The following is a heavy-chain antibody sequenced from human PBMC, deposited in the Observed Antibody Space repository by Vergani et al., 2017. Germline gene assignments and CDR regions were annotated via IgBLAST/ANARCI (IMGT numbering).Heavy chain of an antibody. J-gene: IGHJ4*02. CDR2: INPTTGNP. D-gene: IGHD6-19*01. Sequence: QGQLAQSGAEVKKPGSSVKVSCKASGGTFSSNSISWVRQAPGQGLEWMGWINPTTGNPTYARAFTGRFVFSLDTSISTAYLQIGSLKAEDTAVYFCARAKRGRLAVGATDSWGQGTLLTVSS. CDR3: ARAKRGRLAVGATDS. CDR1: GGTFSSNS. V-gene: IGHV7-4-1*01.